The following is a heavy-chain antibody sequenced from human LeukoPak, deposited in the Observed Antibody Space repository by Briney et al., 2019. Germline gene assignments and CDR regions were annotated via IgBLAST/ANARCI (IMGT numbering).Heavy chain of an antibody. D-gene: IGHD1-26*01. CDR1: GFTFSSYG. J-gene: IGHJ4*02. V-gene: IGHV3-23*01. CDR2: ISGSGGST. CDR3: AKDFFLGGSYYFDY. Sequence: GGSLRLSCAASGFTFSSYGMSWVRQAPGKGLEWVSAISGSGGSTYYADSVKGRFTISRDNSKNTLYLQMNSLRAEDTAVYYCAKDFFLGGSYYFDYWGQGTLVTVSS.